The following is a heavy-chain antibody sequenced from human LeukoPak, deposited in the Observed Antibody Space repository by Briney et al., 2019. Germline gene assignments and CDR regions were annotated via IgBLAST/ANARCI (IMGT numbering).Heavy chain of an antibody. CDR2: INHSGST. CDR3: ARLRYSSGWKFYYYGMDV. D-gene: IGHD6-19*01. V-gene: IGHV4-34*01. CDR1: GGSFSGYY. Sequence: SETLSLTCAVYGGSFSGYYWSWIRQPPGKGLEWIGEINHSGSTNYNPSLKSRVTISVDTSKNQFSLKLSSVTAADTAVYYCARLRYSSGWKFYYYGMDVWGQGTTVTVSS. J-gene: IGHJ6*02.